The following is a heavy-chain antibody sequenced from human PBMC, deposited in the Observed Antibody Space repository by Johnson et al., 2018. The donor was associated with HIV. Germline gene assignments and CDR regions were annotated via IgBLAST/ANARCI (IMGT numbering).Heavy chain of an antibody. CDR1: GFTVSSNY. CDR2: IYSGGST. Sequence: VQLVESGGGLVQPGGSLRLSCAASGFTVSSNYMSWVRQAPGKGLEWVSVIYSGGSTYYADSVKGRCTISRDNSKNTLYLQMNSLRAEDTAVYYCARDWNEYSSSDGAFDIWGQGTMVTVSS. J-gene: IGHJ3*02. D-gene: IGHD6-6*01. CDR3: ARDWNEYSSSDGAFDI. V-gene: IGHV3-66*01.